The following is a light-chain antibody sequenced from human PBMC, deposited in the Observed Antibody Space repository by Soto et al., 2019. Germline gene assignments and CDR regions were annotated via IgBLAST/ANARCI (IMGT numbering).Light chain of an antibody. Sequence: DIQMTQSPSTLSVSVGDRVTITCRASQSIGRWLAWYQQKPGKAPKFLIYDASTLESGVPSRFSGSGSWTEFTLSISSLQPDDFATYYCQQYNSYSTFGQGTKVEIK. V-gene: IGKV1-5*01. J-gene: IGKJ1*01. CDR3: QQYNSYST. CDR2: DAS. CDR1: QSIGRW.